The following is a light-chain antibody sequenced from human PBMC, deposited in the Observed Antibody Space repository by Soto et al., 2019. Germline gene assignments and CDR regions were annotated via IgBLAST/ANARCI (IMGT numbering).Light chain of an antibody. CDR3: CSYAGSSTSYV. J-gene: IGLJ1*01. CDR2: EVT. Sequence: QSALTQPASVSGSPGQSITISCTGTSSDIGNYNLVSWYQQHPGKAPKVMIYEVTKRPSGVSNRFSGSKSGNTASLTISRLQAEDEADYYCCSYAGSSTSYVFGTGTKVTVL. CDR1: SSDIGNYNL. V-gene: IGLV2-23*02.